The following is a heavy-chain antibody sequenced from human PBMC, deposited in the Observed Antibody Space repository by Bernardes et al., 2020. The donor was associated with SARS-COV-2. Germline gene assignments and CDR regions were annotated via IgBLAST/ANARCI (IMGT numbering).Heavy chain of an antibody. CDR1: GGSISSSTFY. CDR2: MDYSGAT. CDR3: ARHGEWELLWPFDY. D-gene: IGHD1-26*01. V-gene: IGHV4-39*01. J-gene: IGHJ4*02. Sequence: SEPLSLTCTVSGGSISSSTFYWGWIRQPPGRGLEWIASMDYSGATYYNPSLKSRVTVSVDTSNNQFSLNLRSVTAADTAVYYCARHGEWELLWPFDYWGQGTLVAVSS.